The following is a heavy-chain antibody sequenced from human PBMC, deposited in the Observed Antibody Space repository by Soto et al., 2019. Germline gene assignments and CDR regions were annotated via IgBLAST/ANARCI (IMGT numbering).Heavy chain of an antibody. CDR1: GDSVSGGDFC. J-gene: IGHJ6*02. CDR3: ARDYTKFSPNYGMDV. V-gene: IGHV4-61*08. CDR2: IYYTGST. D-gene: IGHD4-4*01. Sequence: PSETLSLTCTVSGDSVSGGDFCWTWIRQPPGKGLEWIGYIYYTGSTNYNPSLTGRVTISVDTSKNQFSLKLTSVTAADTAVYYCARDYTKFSPNYGMDVWGQGTTVTVSS.